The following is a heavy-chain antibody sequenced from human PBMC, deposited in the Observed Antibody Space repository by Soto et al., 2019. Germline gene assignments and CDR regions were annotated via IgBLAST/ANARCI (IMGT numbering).Heavy chain of an antibody. CDR1: GYGFTTSG. D-gene: IGHD1-1*01. J-gene: IGHJ4*02. CDR2: ISAHNGNT. V-gene: IGHV1-18*01. Sequence: QVHLVQSGAEVKKPGASVKVSCKGSGYGFTTSGITWVRQAPGQGLEWMAWISAHNGNTNYAQKVQGRVTVTRDTSPSTAYIELMSLRYDDTAVYYCTRGRYGDYWGQGALVTVSS. CDR3: TRGRYGDY.